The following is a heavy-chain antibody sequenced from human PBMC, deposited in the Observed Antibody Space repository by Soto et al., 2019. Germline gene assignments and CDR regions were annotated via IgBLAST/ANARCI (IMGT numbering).Heavy chain of an antibody. D-gene: IGHD6-19*01. CDR2: INPNSGGT. Sequence: QVQLVQSGAEVKKPGASVKVSCKASGYTFTGYYMHWVRQAPGQGLEWMGWINPNSGGTNYAQKFQGGVTVTRDTSISTAYMGLSRLRTDGTAVYYCARGSRYSSGRDAFDIWGQGTMVTVSS. J-gene: IGHJ3*02. CDR3: ARGSRYSSGRDAFDI. CDR1: GYTFTGYY. V-gene: IGHV1-2*02.